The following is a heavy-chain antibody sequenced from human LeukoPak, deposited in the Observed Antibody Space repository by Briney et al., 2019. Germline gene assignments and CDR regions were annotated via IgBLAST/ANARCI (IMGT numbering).Heavy chain of an antibody. CDR3: ARDSNGIDY. V-gene: IGHV3-33*08. D-gene: IGHD2-8*01. CDR1: GFTVSSYG. CDR2: IWYDGSNK. Sequence: GGSLRLSCAASGFTVSSYGMHWVRQAPGKGLEWVAVIWYDGSNKYYADSVKGRFTISRDNSKNTLYLQMNSLRAEDTAVYYCARDSNGIDYWGQGTLVSVSS. J-gene: IGHJ4*02.